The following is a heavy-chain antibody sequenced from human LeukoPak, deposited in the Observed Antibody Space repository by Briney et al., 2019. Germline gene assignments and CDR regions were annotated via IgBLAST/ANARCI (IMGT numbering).Heavy chain of an antibody. CDR2: ISSSGSTI. D-gene: IGHD3-3*01. CDR3: ARDPSLRFFEWLQYYFDY. J-gene: IGHJ4*02. Sequence: GGSLRLSCAASGLTFSDYYMSWIRQAPGKGLEWVSYISSSGSTIYYADSVKGRFTISRDNAKNSLYLQMNSLRAEDTAVYYCARDPSLRFFEWLQYYFDYWGQGTLVTVSS. CDR1: GLTFSDYY. V-gene: IGHV3-11*01.